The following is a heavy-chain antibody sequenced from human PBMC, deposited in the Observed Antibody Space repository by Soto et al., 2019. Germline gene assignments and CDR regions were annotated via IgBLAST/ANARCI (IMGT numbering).Heavy chain of an antibody. CDR2: IIPILDIA. CDR3: ARDRGTSGTKGRCMDV. V-gene: IGHV1-69*08. J-gene: IGHJ6*02. CDR1: GGTFNTYT. D-gene: IGHD1-1*01. Sequence: QVQLVQSGAEVKKPGSSVKVSCKASGGTFNTYTISWVRQAPGQGLEWMGRIIPILDIANYAQKFQGRVTINPDKSTSTAYMELSSLRSEDTAVYYCARDRGTSGTKGRCMDVLGQGTTVTVSS.